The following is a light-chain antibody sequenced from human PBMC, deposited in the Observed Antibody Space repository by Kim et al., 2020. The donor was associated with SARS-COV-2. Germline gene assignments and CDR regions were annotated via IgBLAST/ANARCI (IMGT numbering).Light chain of an antibody. J-gene: IGKJ3*01. CDR2: DAC. Sequence: SLSPGERATLSCRASQSVSSYLAWYQQKPGQAPRLLIYDACNRATGIPARFSGSGSGTDFTLTISSLEPEDFAVYYCQQRSNWITFGPGTKVDIK. CDR3: QQRSNWIT. CDR1: QSVSSY. V-gene: IGKV3-11*01.